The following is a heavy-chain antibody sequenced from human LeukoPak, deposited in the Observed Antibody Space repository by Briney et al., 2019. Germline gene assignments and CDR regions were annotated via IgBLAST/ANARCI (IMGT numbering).Heavy chain of an antibody. Sequence: GRSLRLSCAASGFTFSSYGMHWVRQAPGKGLEWVAVIWYDGSNKYYADSVKGRFTISRDNSKNTLYLQMNSLRAEDTAVYYCAGDPGSPYYYYGMDVWGQGTTVTVSS. J-gene: IGHJ6*02. CDR3: AGDPGSPYYYYGMDV. CDR1: GFTFSSYG. CDR2: IWYDGSNK. V-gene: IGHV3-33*01. D-gene: IGHD2-15*01.